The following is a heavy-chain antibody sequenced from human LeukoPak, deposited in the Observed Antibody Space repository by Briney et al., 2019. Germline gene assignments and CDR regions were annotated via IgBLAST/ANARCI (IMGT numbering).Heavy chain of an antibody. Sequence: PGGSLRLSCAASRFVSPSHGMHWVRQAPGKGLEWVAFIRYDGSEKYYADSVQGRFTISRDNSKNTLSLQMTTLRPDDTAVYYCARDTSVGAAYFDFWGQGALVAASS. D-gene: IGHD1-26*01. CDR3: ARDTSVGAAYFDF. CDR1: RFVSPSHG. V-gene: IGHV3-30*02. CDR2: IRYDGSEK. J-gene: IGHJ4*02.